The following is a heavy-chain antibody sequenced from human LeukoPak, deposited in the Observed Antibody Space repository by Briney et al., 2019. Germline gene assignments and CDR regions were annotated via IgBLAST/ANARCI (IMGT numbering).Heavy chain of an antibody. CDR1: GYTFTGNY. D-gene: IGHD3-10*01. CDR2: INPNSGGT. V-gene: IGHV1-2*02. J-gene: IGHJ5*02. CDR3: ARVTVGGYYGSGSPGPLSDP. Sequence: GASVKVSCKASGYTFTGNYMHWVRQAPGQGLEWMGWINPNSGGTNYAQKFQGRVTMTRDTSISTAYMELSRLRSDDTAVYYCARVTVGGYYGSGSPGPLSDPWGQGTLVTVSS.